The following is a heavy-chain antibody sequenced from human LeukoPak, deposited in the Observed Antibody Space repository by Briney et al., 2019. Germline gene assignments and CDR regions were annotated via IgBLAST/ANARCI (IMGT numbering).Heavy chain of an antibody. J-gene: IGHJ3*02. CDR3: ARDSRGLNDAFDI. CDR1: GFTFSSYS. V-gene: IGHV3-21*01. D-gene: IGHD3-10*01. CDR2: ISSSSSYI. Sequence: GGSLRLSCAASGFTFSSYSMNGVRQAPGGGVEWVSSISSSSSYIYYTDSVKGRFTISRDNAKNSLYLQMNSLRAEDTAVYYCARDSRGLNDAFDIWGQGTMVTVSS.